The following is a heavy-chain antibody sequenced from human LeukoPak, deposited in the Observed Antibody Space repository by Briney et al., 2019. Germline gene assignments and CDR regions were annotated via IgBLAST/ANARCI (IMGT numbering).Heavy chain of an antibody. CDR1: GGSISSYY. CDR3: ARHGAYCGGDCYSGNWFDP. J-gene: IGHJ5*02. Sequence: SETLSLTCTVSGGSISSYYWSWIRQPPGKGLEWIGYIYYSGSTNYNPSLKSRVTISVDTSKNQFSLKLSSVTAADTAVYYCARHGAYCGGDCYSGNWFDPWGQGTLVTVSS. CDR2: IYYSGST. V-gene: IGHV4-59*08. D-gene: IGHD2-21*02.